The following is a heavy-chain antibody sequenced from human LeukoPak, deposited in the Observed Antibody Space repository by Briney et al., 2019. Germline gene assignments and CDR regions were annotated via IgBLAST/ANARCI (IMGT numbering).Heavy chain of an antibody. CDR2: IYYSGST. CDR1: SGSVSSGSYY. CDR3: ARAPRGYSFFLDY. V-gene: IGHV4-61*01. J-gene: IGHJ4*02. D-gene: IGHD5-18*01. Sequence: SETLSLTCTVSSGSVSSGSYYWSWIRQPPGKGLEWIGYIYYSGSTNYNPSLKSRVTISVDTSKNQFSLKLSSVTATDTAVYYCARAPRGYSFFLDYWGQGTLVTVSS.